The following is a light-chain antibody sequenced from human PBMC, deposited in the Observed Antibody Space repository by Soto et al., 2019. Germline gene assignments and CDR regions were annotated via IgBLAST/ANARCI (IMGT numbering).Light chain of an antibody. J-gene: IGLJ1*01. CDR1: SSDVGGYNY. V-gene: IGLV2-11*01. Sequence: QSALTQPRSVSGSPGQSVTISCTGTSSDVGGYNYVSWYQQHPGKAPKLMIYDVSKRPSGVPDRFSGSKSGTTASLTISGLQAEDEADYYCCSYAGSYTEVFGTGTKLTVL. CDR3: CSYAGSYTEV. CDR2: DVS.